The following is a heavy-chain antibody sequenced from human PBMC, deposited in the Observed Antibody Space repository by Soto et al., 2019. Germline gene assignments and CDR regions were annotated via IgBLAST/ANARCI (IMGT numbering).Heavy chain of an antibody. CDR3: VRASGGGNSAYFDY. J-gene: IGHJ4*02. CDR1: GFSLSSSDVG. Sequence: QITLKESGPTLVKPTQTLTLTCTFSGFSLSSSDVGVGWIRQPPGKALEWLALIYWDDDKRYSPSLKSRLTIXNXTAXNQVVLTVTNLDPVDTATYYCVRASGGGNSAYFDYWGQGTLVTVSS. CDR2: IYWDDDK. V-gene: IGHV2-5*02. D-gene: IGHD2-21*02.